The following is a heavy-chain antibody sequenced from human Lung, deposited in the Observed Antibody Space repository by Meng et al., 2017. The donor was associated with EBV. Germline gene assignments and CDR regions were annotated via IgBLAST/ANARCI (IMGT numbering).Heavy chain of an antibody. CDR1: GYTFSSYG. J-gene: IGHJ4*03. CDR2: IWYDGVKK. CDR3: ARDFYGDYSLLDY. Sequence: VQRVGVGGVVVQPGRALRLSCAASGYTFSSYGMHWVRQAPGKGLEWLTFIWYDGVKKSYTDSVKRRFTISRDNSRNTLYLEMDSLRAEDTAMYYCARDFYGDYSLLDYWGHGTLVTVSS. D-gene: IGHD4-17*01. V-gene: IGHV3-30*12.